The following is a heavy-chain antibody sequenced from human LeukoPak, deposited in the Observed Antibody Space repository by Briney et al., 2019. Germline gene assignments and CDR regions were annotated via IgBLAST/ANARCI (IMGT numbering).Heavy chain of an antibody. V-gene: IGHV3-21*01. CDR3: ARDTLDYYDSGYDAFDI. J-gene: IGHJ3*02. CDR1: GFTFSSYS. CDR2: MSSSSSSYI. D-gene: IGHD3-22*01. Sequence: GGSLRLSCAASGFTFSSYSMNWVRQAPGKGMEWVSSMSSSSSSYIYYADSVKGRFTISRENAKNSLYLQMNSLRTEDTAVYYCARDTLDYYDSGYDAFDIWGQGTMVTVSS.